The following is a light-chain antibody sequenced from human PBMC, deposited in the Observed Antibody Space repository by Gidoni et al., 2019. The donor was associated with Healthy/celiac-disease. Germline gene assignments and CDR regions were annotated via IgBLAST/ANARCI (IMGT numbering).Light chain of an antibody. J-gene: IGKJ1*01. Sequence: EIQMTQSPSSLSASVGDRVTITCRARQGISNYLAWYQQKPGKVPKLLIYAASTLQSGVPSRFSGSGSGTDFTLTISSLQPEDIATYYCQKYNSAPRTFGQGTKVEIK. CDR3: QKYNSAPRT. V-gene: IGKV1-27*01. CDR1: QGISNY. CDR2: AAS.